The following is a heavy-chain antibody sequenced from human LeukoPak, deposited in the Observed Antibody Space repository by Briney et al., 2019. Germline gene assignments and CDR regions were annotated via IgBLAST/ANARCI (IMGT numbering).Heavy chain of an antibody. CDR2: MHGGNGNT. D-gene: IGHD2-21*02. CDR3: AREGSYCVGGDCYSFDY. Sequence: ASVRVSCKTSGYKFISHYLQWVRQAPGLGPEWMGWMHGGNGNTRYAEKFEGRVTMTRDTSTSTAYMDLNRLTSDDTAVYYCAREGSYCVGGDCYSFDYWGQGTLVTVSS. CDR1: GYKFISHY. J-gene: IGHJ4*02. V-gene: IGHV1-2*02.